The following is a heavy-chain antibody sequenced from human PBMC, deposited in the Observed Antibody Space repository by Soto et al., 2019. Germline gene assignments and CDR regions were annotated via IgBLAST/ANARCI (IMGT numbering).Heavy chain of an antibody. V-gene: IGHV1-2*04. CDR1: GYTFTGYY. CDR2: INPNSGGT. J-gene: IGHJ6*02. D-gene: IGHD5-18*01. Sequence: ASVKVSCKASGYTFTGYYMHWVRQAPGQGLEWKGWINPNSGGTNYAQKFQGWVTMTRDTSISTAYMELSRLRSDDTAVYYCARGERGYSYGSYYYYYGMDVWGQGTTVTVSS. CDR3: ARGERGYSYGSYYYYYGMDV.